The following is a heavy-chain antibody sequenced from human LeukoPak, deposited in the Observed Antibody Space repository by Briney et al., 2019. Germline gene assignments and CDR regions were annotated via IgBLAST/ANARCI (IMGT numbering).Heavy chain of an antibody. V-gene: IGHV3-23*01. J-gene: IGHJ3*02. D-gene: IGHD6-13*01. Sequence: GGSLRLSCAASGFTFSSYAMSWVRQAPGKGLEWVSAISGSGGSTYYADSVKGRFTISRDNSKNTLYLQMNSLRAEDTAVYYCARSSGSSWYTNDAFDIWGQGTMVTVSS. CDR3: ARSSGSSWYTNDAFDI. CDR1: GFTFSSYA. CDR2: ISGSGGST.